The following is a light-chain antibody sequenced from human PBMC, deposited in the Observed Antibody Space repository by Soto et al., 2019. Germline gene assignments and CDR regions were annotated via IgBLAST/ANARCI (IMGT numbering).Light chain of an antibody. CDR3: QNYNTWPWT. CDR1: QSVNSN. Sequence: ETVMTQSPATLSVSPGERATLSCWASQSVNSNLAWYQQKLGQAPRVLIYGASTRATGIPARFSGSGSETEFILTISSLQSEDSATYYCQNYNTWPWTFGQGKKVDI. J-gene: IGKJ1*01. CDR2: GAS. V-gene: IGKV3-15*01.